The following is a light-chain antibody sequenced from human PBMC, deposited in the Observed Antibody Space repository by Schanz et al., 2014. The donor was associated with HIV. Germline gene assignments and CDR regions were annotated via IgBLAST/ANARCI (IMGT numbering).Light chain of an antibody. V-gene: IGLV1-40*01. CDR3: AAWGDALSGPV. CDR2: ANT. J-gene: IGLJ2*01. Sequence: QSVLTQPPSVSGAPGQRVSISCTGSSSNIGAGYDVHWYQHLPGTAPKLLIYANTNRPSGVPDRFSGSKSGTSASLVISGLQSDDEAYFYCAAWGDALSGPVFGGGTKLTVL. CDR1: SSNIGAGYD.